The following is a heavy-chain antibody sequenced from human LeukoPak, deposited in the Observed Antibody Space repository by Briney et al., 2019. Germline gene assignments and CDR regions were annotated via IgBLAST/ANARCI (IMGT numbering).Heavy chain of an antibody. D-gene: IGHD3-3*01. J-gene: IGHJ5*02. CDR3: AMRASITIFGVAPRGFDP. V-gene: IGHV1-46*01. CDR1: GYTFTSYY. Sequence: ASVKVSCKASGYTFTSYYMHWVRQAPGQGLEWMGIINPSGGSTSYAQKFQGRVTMTRDTSTSTVYMELSSLRSEDTAVYYCAMRASITIFGVAPRGFDPWGQGTLVTVSS. CDR2: INPSGGST.